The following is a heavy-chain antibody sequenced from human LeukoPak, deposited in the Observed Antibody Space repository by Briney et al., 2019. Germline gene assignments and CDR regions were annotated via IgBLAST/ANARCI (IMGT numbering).Heavy chain of an antibody. Sequence: GGSVRLSCAASGFTFSSYSMNWVRQAPGKGLEWVSYISSSSSTIYYADSVKGRFTISRDNAKNSLYLQMNSLRAEDTAVYYCAREYYYDSSGPYAFDIWGQGTMVTVSS. CDR2: ISSSSSTI. CDR3: AREYYYDSSGPYAFDI. D-gene: IGHD3-22*01. J-gene: IGHJ3*02. V-gene: IGHV3-48*04. CDR1: GFTFSSYS.